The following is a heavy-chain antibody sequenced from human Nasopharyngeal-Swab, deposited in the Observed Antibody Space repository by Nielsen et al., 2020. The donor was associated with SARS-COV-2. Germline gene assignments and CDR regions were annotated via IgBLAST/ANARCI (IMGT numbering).Heavy chain of an antibody. CDR2: IDPNTGGT. J-gene: IGHJ5*02. CDR3: ARALSARTTFNCLGP. D-gene: IGHD4-17*01. Sequence: ASVKVSCKTSGYIFTDYYIHWVRQAPGQGLEWMGRIDPNTGGTRSAQIFQGRVTMTRDTSISTVYIEVTSLTSDDTAVYYCARALSARTTFNCLGPWGQGTLVTVSS. V-gene: IGHV1-2*06. CDR1: GYIFTDYY.